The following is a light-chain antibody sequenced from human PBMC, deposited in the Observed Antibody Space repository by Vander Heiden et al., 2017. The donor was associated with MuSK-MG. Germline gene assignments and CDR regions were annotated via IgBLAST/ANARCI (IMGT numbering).Light chain of an antibody. V-gene: IGKV3-20*01. CDR2: GAS. CDR1: QTVSNSY. J-gene: IGKJ1*01. Sequence: EGGWSHSPSNLSLSPGERATLSCRATQTVSNSYLAWYQQKPGQAPRLLIYGASNRATGIPDRSSGSGYATDFTLTITRLYPADFAVYFCQRNGRTWTFGQGTKVEVK. CDR3: QRNGRTWT.